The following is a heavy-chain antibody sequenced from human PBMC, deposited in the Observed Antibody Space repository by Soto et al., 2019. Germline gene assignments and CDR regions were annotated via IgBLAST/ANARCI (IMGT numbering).Heavy chain of an antibody. CDR1: GFTFSSYG. J-gene: IGHJ6*02. CDR3: AKVDYYGSGSYLYYYYGMDV. CDR2: ISYDGSNK. Sequence: GGSLRLSCAASGFTFSSYGMHWVRQAPGKGLEWVAVISYDGSNKYYADSVKGRFTISRDNSKNTLYLQMNSLRAEDTAVYYRAKVDYYGSGSYLYYYYGMDVWGQGTTVTVSS. V-gene: IGHV3-30*18. D-gene: IGHD3-10*01.